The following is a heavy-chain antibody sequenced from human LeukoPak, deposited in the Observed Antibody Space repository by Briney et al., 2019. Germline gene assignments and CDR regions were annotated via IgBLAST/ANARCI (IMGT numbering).Heavy chain of an antibody. Sequence: SVKVSCKASGGTFSSYAISWVRQAPGQGLEWMGRIIPILDIANYAQKFQGRVTITADKSTSTAYMELSSLRSEDTAVYYCARDNYYGSGTVVGYFDLWGRGTLVTVSS. CDR1: GGTFSSYA. D-gene: IGHD3-10*01. J-gene: IGHJ2*01. CDR2: IIPILDIA. CDR3: ARDNYYGSGTVVGYFDL. V-gene: IGHV1-69*04.